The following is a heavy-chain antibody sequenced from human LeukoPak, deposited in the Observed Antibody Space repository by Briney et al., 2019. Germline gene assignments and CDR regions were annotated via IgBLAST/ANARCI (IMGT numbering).Heavy chain of an antibody. CDR2: ISYDGSNK. CDR3: ARGRGSGYYYMDV. D-gene: IGHD6-19*01. CDR1: GFTFSSYA. Sequence: PGRSLRLSCAASGFTFSSYAMHWVRQAPGKGLEWVAVISYDGSNKYYADSVKGRFTISRDNFKNTLYLQMNSLRAEDTAVYYCARGRGSGYYYMDVWGKGTTITISS. V-gene: IGHV3-30*04. J-gene: IGHJ6*03.